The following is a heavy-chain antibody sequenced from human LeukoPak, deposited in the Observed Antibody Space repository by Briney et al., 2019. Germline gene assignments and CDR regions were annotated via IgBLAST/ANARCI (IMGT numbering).Heavy chain of an antibody. CDR1: GGTFSSYA. D-gene: IGHD3-22*01. Sequence: SVKVSCKASGGTFSSYAISWVRQAPGQGLEWMGGIIPIFGTANYAQKFQGRVTITADESTSTAYMELSSLRSEDTAVYYCARQEALYDSSGYYPPDYWGQGTLVTVSS. CDR2: IIPIFGTA. J-gene: IGHJ4*02. CDR3: ARQEALYDSSGYYPPDY. V-gene: IGHV1-69*13.